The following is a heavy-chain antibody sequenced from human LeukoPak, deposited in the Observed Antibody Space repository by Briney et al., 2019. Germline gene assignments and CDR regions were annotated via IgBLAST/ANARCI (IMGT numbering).Heavy chain of an antibody. J-gene: IGHJ4*02. V-gene: IGHV1-2*02. D-gene: IGHD5-18*01. CDR2: INPNSGGT. CDR1: GYTFTGYY. Sequence: GASVKVSYQASGYTFTGYYMLWVRQAPRQGLEWMGWINPNSGGTNYAQKSQGRVTMTRDTSISTAYMELSRLRSDDTAVYYCARDRAHYSYGFRYWGQGTLVTVSS. CDR3: ARDRAHYSYGFRY.